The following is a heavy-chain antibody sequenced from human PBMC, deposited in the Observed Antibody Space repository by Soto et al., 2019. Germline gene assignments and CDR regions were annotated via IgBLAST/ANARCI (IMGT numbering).Heavy chain of an antibody. CDR1: GFTFSSYS. CDR3: AREGYCSGGSCYGTYYYGMDV. J-gene: IGHJ6*02. V-gene: IGHV3-48*02. Sequence: GGSLRLSCAASGFTFSSYSMNWVRQAPGKGLEWVSYISSSSSTIYYADSVKGRFTISRDNAKNSLYLQMNSLRDEDTAVYYCAREGYCSGGSCYGTYYYGMDVWGQGTTVTVSS. D-gene: IGHD2-15*01. CDR2: ISSSSSTI.